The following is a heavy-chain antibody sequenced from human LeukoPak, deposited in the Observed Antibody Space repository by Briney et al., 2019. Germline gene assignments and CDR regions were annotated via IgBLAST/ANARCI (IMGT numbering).Heavy chain of an antibody. V-gene: IGHV4-39*07. D-gene: IGHD6-6*01. CDR3: AREVAARPRPFDY. J-gene: IGHJ4*02. Sequence: SETLSLTCTVSGGSISSSSYYWGWIRQPPGKGLEWIGSIYYSGSTYYNPSLKSRVTISVDTSKNQFSLKLSSATAADTAVYYCAREVAARPRPFDYWGQGTLVTVSS. CDR1: GGSISSSSYY. CDR2: IYYSGST.